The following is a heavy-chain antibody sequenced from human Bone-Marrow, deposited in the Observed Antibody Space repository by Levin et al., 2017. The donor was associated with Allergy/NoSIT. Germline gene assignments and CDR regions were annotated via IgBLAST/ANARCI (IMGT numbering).Heavy chain of an antibody. V-gene: IGHV1-18*01. CDR1: GYAFSTFG. J-gene: IGHJ4*02. Sequence: ASVKVSCNTSGYAFSTFGISWVRQAPGQGLEWVGWISPDSGDTNYARKVQGRVSMTTDTSTGTAYMELRSLRSDDTAVYYCVRDADSPEFDYWGQGTLVTVSS. D-gene: IGHD3-22*01. CDR3: VRDADSPEFDY. CDR2: ISPDSGDT.